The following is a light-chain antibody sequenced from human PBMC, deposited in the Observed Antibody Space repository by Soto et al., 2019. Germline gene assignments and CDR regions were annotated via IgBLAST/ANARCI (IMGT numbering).Light chain of an antibody. Sequence: EIVMTQSPATLSVSPGERATLSCRASQSVSGNLAWYQQKPGQAPRLLTYGAPTKATGIPARCSGSGSGTDFTLTISSLQSEDFAVYYCQQYNNWPPTFGQGTRLEIK. CDR2: GAP. V-gene: IGKV3-15*01. CDR3: QQYNNWPPT. CDR1: QSVSGN. J-gene: IGKJ5*01.